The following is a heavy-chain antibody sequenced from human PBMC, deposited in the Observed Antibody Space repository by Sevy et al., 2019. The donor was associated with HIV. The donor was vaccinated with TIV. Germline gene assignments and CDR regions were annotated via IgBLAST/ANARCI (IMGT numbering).Heavy chain of an antibody. CDR2: IRSKAYGGTT. CDR1: GFTFGDYA. CDR3: TRVGIAVAGTRYYYYGMDV. Sequence: GGSLRLSCTASGFTFGDYAMSWVRQAPGKGLEWVGFIRSKAYGGTTEYAASVKGRFTISRDDSKSIAYLQMNSLKTEDTAVYYCTRVGIAVAGTRYYYYGMDVWGQGTTVTVSS. D-gene: IGHD6-19*01. V-gene: IGHV3-49*04. J-gene: IGHJ6*02.